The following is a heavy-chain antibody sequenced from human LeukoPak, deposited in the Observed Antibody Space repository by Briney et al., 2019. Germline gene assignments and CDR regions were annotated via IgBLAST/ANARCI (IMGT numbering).Heavy chain of an antibody. V-gene: IGHV3-30*04. D-gene: IGHD2-21*02. CDR1: GFTFRSYA. Sequence: GGSLRLSCAASGFTFRSYAMHWVRQAPGKGLEWVAVISYDGSNKKYADSVKGRFTISRDNSKNTLYLQMNSLRAEDTALYYCARDSGTAMMDFDYWGQGTLVTVSS. J-gene: IGHJ4*02. CDR3: ARDSGTAMMDFDY. CDR2: ISYDGSNK.